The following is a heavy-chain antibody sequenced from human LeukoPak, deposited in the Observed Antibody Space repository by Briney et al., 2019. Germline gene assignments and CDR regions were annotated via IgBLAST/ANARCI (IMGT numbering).Heavy chain of an antibody. Sequence: KPSEALSLTCTVSGGSISSYYWSWIRQPPGKGLEWIGYIYYGGSTNYNPSLKSRVTISVDTSKNQFFLKLSSVTAADTAVYYCARNGGLVEQGAFDIWGQGTMVTVSS. CDR3: ARNGGLVEQGAFDI. J-gene: IGHJ3*02. V-gene: IGHV4-59*01. D-gene: IGHD6-6*01. CDR1: GGSISSYY. CDR2: IYYGGST.